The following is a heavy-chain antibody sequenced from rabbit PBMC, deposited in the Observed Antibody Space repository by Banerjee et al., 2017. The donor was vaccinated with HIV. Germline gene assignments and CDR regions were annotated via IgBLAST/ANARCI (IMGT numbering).Heavy chain of an antibody. CDR3: ARVDSGALAL. Sequence: SGSTYYASWAKGRFTISKTSSTTVTLQMTSLTAADTATYFCARVDSGALALWGQGTLVTVS. V-gene: IGHV1S40*01. J-gene: IGHJ3*01. CDR2: SGST. D-gene: IGHD1-1*01.